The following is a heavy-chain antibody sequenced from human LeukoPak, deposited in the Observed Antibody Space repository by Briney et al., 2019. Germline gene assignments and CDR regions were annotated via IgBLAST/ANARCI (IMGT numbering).Heavy chain of an antibody. CDR3: ARARVVTKWIDY. V-gene: IGHV3-7*03. CDR2: IKQDGSEK. Sequence: GGSLRLSCAASGFTFSSYNMNWVRQAPGKGLEWVANIKQDGSEKYYVDSVKGRFTISRDNAKNSLYLQMNSLRAEDTAVYYCARARVVTKWIDYWGQGTLVTVSS. D-gene: IGHD2-21*02. J-gene: IGHJ4*02. CDR1: GFTFSSYN.